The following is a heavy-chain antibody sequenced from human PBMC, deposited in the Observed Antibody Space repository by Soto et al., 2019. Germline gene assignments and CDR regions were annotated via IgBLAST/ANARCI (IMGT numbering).Heavy chain of an antibody. CDR2: IHYSGST. J-gene: IGHJ4*02. CDR1: GGSISSDNYY. CDR3: ARRIAARPWVDY. V-gene: IGHV4-30-4*08. Sequence: SETLSLTCTVSGGSISSDNYYWTWIRQHPGKGLEWIGYIHYSGSTYYNPSLMSRVTISVDTSKNQFSLKLSSVTAADTAVYYGARRIAARPWVDYWGQGTLVTGSS. D-gene: IGHD6-6*01.